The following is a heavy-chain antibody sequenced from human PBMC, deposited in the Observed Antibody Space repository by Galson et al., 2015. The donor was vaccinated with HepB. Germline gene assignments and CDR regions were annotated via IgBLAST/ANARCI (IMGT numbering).Heavy chain of an antibody. J-gene: IGHJ6*02. D-gene: IGHD3-22*01. CDR3: ARDGVVVITLGYYYGMDV. CDR1: GFTLSSHS. V-gene: IGHV3-48*04. CDR2: ISSSSSTI. Sequence: SLRLSCAASGFTLSSHSMNWVRQAPGKGLEWVSYISSSSSTIYYADSVKGRFTISRDNAKNSLYLQMNSLRAEDTAVYYCARDGVVVITLGYYYGMDVWGQGTTVTVSS.